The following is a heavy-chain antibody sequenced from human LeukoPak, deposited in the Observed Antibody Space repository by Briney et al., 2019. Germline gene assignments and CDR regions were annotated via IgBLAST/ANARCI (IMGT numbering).Heavy chain of an antibody. J-gene: IGHJ4*02. CDR2: ISYSGGST. CDR3: AKETDSSGYYPFDY. CDR1: GFTFSSYA. Sequence: GGSLRLSCATSGFTFSSYAMTWVRQAPGKGMECVSGISYSGGSTYYADSVKGRFTITRDNSKDTLCLQMNSLRAEDTAVYYCAKETDSSGYYPFDYWGQGTLVTVCS. D-gene: IGHD3-22*01. V-gene: IGHV3-23*01.